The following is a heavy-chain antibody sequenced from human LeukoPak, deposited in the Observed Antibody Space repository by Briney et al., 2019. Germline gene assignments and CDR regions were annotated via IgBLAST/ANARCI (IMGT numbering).Heavy chain of an antibody. CDR3: ARILGYCSSTSCRRRGFVDY. CDR1: GFTFSSYA. CDR2: ISGSGGST. V-gene: IGHV3-23*01. J-gene: IGHJ4*02. D-gene: IGHD2-2*01. Sequence: PGGSLRLSCAASGFTFSSYAMSWVRQAPGKGLEWVSAISGSGGSTYYADSVKGRFTISRDNSKNTLYLQMNSLRAEDTAVYYCARILGYCSSTSCRRRGFVDYWGQGTLATVSS.